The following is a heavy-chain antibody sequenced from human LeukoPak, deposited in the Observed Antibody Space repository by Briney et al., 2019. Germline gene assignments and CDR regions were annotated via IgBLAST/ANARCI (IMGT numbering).Heavy chain of an antibody. V-gene: IGHV3-23*01. Sequence: GGSLRLSCAASGFTFSSYAMSWVRQAPGKGLEWVSAISGSGGSTYYADSVEGRFTISRDNAKNSLYLQMNSLRAEDTALYYCAKDFGYSYGYFDYWGQGTLVTVSS. CDR2: ISGSGGST. CDR1: GFTFSSYA. J-gene: IGHJ4*02. CDR3: AKDFGYSYGYFDY. D-gene: IGHD5-18*01.